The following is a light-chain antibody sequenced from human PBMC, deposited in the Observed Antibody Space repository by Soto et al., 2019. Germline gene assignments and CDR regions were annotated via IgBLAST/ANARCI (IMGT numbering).Light chain of an antibody. J-gene: IGKJ4*01. CDR2: SAS. Sequence: DFHVTQSPSSVSAAVGDRVTITFRSSQAITSWLAWYQQKPGSAPKLLIYSASSLQSWAPSRFTGSGSRTDFTLTITSLQHDDAAVYYCQQTRSFQLTFGGGTNVDIK. CDR1: QAITSW. CDR3: QQTRSFQLT. V-gene: IGKV1-12*01.